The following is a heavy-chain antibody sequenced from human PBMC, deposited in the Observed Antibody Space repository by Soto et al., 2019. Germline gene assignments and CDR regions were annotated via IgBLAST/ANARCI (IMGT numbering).Heavy chain of an antibody. J-gene: IGHJ5*02. CDR2: IKQDGSEK. D-gene: IGHD4-17*01. CDR1: GFTFSSYW. CDR3: ARDDYGDYGWFDP. V-gene: IGHV3-7*03. Sequence: PGGSLRLSCAASGFTFSSYWMSWVRQAPGKGLEWVANIKQDGSEKCYVDSVKGRFTISRDNAKNSLYLQMNSLRAEDTAVYYCARDDYGDYGWFDPWGQGTLVTVSS.